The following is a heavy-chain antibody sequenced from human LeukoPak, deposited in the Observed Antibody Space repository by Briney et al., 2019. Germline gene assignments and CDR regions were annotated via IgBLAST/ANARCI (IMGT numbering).Heavy chain of an antibody. V-gene: IGHV4-34*09. CDR1: GGSISSYY. D-gene: IGHD6-6*01. CDR3: GSLATPGLYFDY. J-gene: IGHJ4*02. CDR2: INHSGST. Sequence: SETLSLTCTVSGGSISSYYWSWIRQPPGKGLEWIGEINHSGSTNYNPSLKSRITISVDTSKYQFSLRLRSVTAADTAVYYCGSLATPGLYFDYWGLGTLVTVSS.